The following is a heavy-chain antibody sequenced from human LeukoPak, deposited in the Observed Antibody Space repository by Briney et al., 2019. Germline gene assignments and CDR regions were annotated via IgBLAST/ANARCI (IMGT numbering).Heavy chain of an antibody. D-gene: IGHD6-6*01. CDR1: GYTFTGYY. Sequence: GASVKVSCKASGYTFTGYYMHWVRQAPGQGLEWMGWINPNSGGTNYAQKFQGRVTMTRDTSISTAYMELSRLRSDDTAVYYCARVESIAARPDVDYWGQGTLVTVSS. J-gene: IGHJ4*02. CDR3: ARVESIAARPDVDY. CDR2: INPNSGGT. V-gene: IGHV1-2*02.